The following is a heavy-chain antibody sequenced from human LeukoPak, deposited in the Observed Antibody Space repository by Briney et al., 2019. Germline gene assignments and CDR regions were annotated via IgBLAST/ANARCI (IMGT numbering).Heavy chain of an antibody. Sequence: GASVKVSCKASGYTFTSYYMHWVRQAPGQGLEWMGIINPSGGSTSYAQKFQGRVTMTRDTSTSTVYMELSSLRSEDTAVYYCARDGAYCGGDCYSVPMGWYFDLWGRGTLVTVSS. CDR1: GYTFTSYY. CDR3: ARDGAYCGGDCYSVPMGWYFDL. J-gene: IGHJ2*01. V-gene: IGHV1-46*01. CDR2: INPSGGST. D-gene: IGHD2-21*02.